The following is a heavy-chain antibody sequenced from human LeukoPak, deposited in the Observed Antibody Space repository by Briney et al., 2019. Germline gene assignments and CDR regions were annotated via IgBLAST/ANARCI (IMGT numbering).Heavy chain of an antibody. D-gene: IGHD3-9*01. CDR1: GFTFSSYV. V-gene: IGHV3-30*04. Sequence: QPGGSLRLSCAASGFTFSSYVMHWVRQAPGKGLEWVAIISYDGSNEYYADSVKGRFTISRDNSKNTLYLQMNSLRAEDTAVYYCASQADFLTGYYLTPDDAFDIWGQGTMVTVSS. CDR2: ISYDGSNE. CDR3: ASQADFLTGYYLTPDDAFDI. J-gene: IGHJ3*02.